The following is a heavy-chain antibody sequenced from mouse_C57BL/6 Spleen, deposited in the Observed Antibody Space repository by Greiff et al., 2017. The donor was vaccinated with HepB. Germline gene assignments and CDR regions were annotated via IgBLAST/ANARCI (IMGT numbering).Heavy chain of an antibody. D-gene: IGHD2-5*01. CDR3: ASPSYYSNYVFDY. Sequence: VQLQQSGPELVKPGASVKISCKASGYSFTGYYMNWVKQSPEKSLEWIGEINPSTGGTTYNQKFKAKATLTVDKSYSTAYMQLKSLTSEDSAVYYCASPSYYSNYVFDYWGQGTTLTVSS. V-gene: IGHV1-42*01. CDR1: GYSFTGYY. J-gene: IGHJ2*01. CDR2: INPSTGGT.